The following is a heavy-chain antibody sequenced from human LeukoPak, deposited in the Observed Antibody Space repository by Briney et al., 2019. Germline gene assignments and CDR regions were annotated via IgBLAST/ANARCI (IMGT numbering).Heavy chain of an antibody. J-gene: IGHJ6*02. D-gene: IGHD1-26*01. Sequence: ASVKVSCKVSGYTLTELSMHWVRQAPGKGLEWMGGFDPEDGETIYAQKFQGRVTMTRNTSISTAYMELSSLRSEDTAVYYCARGKIVGATRSYYYYGMDVWGQGTTVTVSS. CDR1: GYTLTELS. V-gene: IGHV1-24*01. CDR3: ARGKIVGATRSYYYYGMDV. CDR2: FDPEDGET.